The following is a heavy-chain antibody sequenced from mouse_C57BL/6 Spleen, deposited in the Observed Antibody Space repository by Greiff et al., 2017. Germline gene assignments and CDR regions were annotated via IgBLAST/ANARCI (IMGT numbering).Heavy chain of an antibody. Sequence: VHLVESGAGLVKPGASVKISCKASGYAFSSYWMNWVKQRPGKGLEWIGQIYPGDGDTNYNEKFKGKATLTADKSSSTAYMQLSSLTSEDSAVYFCAREEIYYYGSSYWFAYWGQGTLVTVSA. J-gene: IGHJ3*01. CDR1: GYAFSSYW. V-gene: IGHV1-80*01. CDR3: AREEIYYYGSSYWFAY. CDR2: IYPGDGDT. D-gene: IGHD1-1*01.